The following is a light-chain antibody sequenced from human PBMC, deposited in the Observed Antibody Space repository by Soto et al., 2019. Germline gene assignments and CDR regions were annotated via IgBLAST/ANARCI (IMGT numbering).Light chain of an antibody. V-gene: IGKV1-39*01. CDR2: DAS. J-gene: IGKJ2*01. Sequence: IHLTQFASTLCGTVGDSVTITCRARQTISTYVNWYQQQPGNAPRLLIYDASSLLSGVASLFSGSGARTDFTLTIASLQHEDFSTYYRQQSDSTPYTFGQGTKVDIK. CDR3: QQSDSTPYT. CDR1: QTISTY.